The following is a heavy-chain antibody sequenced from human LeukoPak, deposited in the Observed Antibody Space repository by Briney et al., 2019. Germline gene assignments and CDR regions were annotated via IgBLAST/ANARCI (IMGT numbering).Heavy chain of an antibody. CDR2: ITPMVGTA. Sequence: GASVKVSCKASGGTFSTYAISWVRQAPGQGLEWMGGITPMVGTAKYAQKFQGRVTITADESTSTVYMELSSLRSEDTAVYYCARDPYYDFWKSDYWGQGTLVTVSS. V-gene: IGHV1-69*13. J-gene: IGHJ4*02. D-gene: IGHD3-3*01. CDR3: ARDPYYDFWKSDY. CDR1: GGTFSTYA.